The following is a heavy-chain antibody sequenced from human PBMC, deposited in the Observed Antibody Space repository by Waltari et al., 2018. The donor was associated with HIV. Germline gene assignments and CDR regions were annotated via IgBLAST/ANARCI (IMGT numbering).Heavy chain of an antibody. D-gene: IGHD2-2*01. Sequence: VRQAPGKGLEWVSAISGSGGSTYYADSVKGRFTISRDNSKNTLYLQMNSLRAEDTAVYYCAKETGIVVVPTGGMDVWDQGTTVTVSS. CDR3: AKETGIVVVPTGGMDV. J-gene: IGHJ6*02. V-gene: IGHV3-23*01. CDR2: ISGSGGST.